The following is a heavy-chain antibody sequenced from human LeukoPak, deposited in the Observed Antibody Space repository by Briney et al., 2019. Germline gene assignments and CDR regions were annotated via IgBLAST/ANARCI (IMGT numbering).Heavy chain of an antibody. J-gene: IGHJ6*03. D-gene: IGHD3-16*02. V-gene: IGHV4-59*08. CDR1: GGSIGTYY. Sequence: LVKPSETLSLTCTVSGGSIGTYYWSWIRQSPGKGLEWIGYIYVTGTRYNPYLQSRVTISVDRSRNQFFLEMSPVTAADTAVYYCARHIGGGIEDMDVWGKGTKVIVSS. CDR2: IYVTGT. CDR3: ARHIGGGIEDMDV.